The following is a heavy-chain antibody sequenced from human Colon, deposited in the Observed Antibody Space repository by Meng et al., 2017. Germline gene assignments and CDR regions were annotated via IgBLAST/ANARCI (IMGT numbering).Heavy chain of an antibody. CDR2: IRSKAYGGTT. CDR3: TRDRVYYYGSGSRLDY. J-gene: IGHJ4*02. CDR1: GFTFGDYA. V-gene: IGHV3-49*04. Sequence: GESLKISCTASGFTFGDYAMSWVRQAPGKGLEWVGFIRSKAYGGTTEYAASVKGRFTISRDDYKSIAYLQMNSLKTEDTAVYYCTRDRVYYYGSGSRLDYWGQGTLVTVSS. D-gene: IGHD3-10*01.